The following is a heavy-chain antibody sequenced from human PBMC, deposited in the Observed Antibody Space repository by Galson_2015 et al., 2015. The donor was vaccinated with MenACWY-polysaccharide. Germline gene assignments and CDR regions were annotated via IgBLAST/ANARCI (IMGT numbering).Heavy chain of an antibody. V-gene: IGHV3-33*01. CDR3: AREGSRIVVHAFDI. D-gene: IGHD2-15*01. CDR2: IQYDGSNK. CDR1: GSRFSNSG. Sequence: SLRLSCAASGSRFSNSGMLWVRQAPGKGLEWVAVIQYDGSNKVYADSVKGRFTISRDNSKNTVFLEMNTLGVEDTAVYYCAREGSRIVVHAFDIWGQGTMVAVSS. J-gene: IGHJ3*02.